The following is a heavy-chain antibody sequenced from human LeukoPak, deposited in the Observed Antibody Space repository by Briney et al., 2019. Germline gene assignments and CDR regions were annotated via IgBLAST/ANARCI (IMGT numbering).Heavy chain of an antibody. CDR2: INHSGST. V-gene: IGHV4-34*01. J-gene: IGHJ6*02. Sequence: PSETLSLTCAVYGGSFSGYYWSWIRQPPGKGLEWIGEINHSGSTNYNPSLKSRVTISVDTSKNQFSLKLSSVTAADTAVYYCARAAIWGSYRSPPYYYYGMDVWGQGTTVTVSS. D-gene: IGHD3-16*02. CDR3: ARAAIWGSYRSPPYYYYGMDV. CDR1: GGSFSGYY.